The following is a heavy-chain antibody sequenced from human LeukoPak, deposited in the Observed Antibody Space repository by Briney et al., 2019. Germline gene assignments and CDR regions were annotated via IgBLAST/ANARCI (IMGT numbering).Heavy chain of an antibody. CDR2: IRYDGSNK. Sequence: QPGGSLRLSCAASGFTFSSYGMHWVRQAPGKGLEWVAFIRYDGSNKYYADSVKGRFTISRDNSKNTLYLQMNSLRAEDTAVYYCAKESSPAEYCSSTSCYFPLDYWGQGTLVTVSS. V-gene: IGHV3-30*02. CDR3: AKESSPAEYCSSTSCYFPLDY. J-gene: IGHJ4*02. D-gene: IGHD2-2*01. CDR1: GFTFSSYG.